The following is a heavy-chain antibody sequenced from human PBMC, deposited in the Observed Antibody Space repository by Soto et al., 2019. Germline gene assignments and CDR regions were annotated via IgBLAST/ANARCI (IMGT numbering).Heavy chain of an antibody. D-gene: IGHD3-10*01. J-gene: IGHJ4*02. CDR2: INAGNGNT. Sequence: QVQLVQSGAEVKKPGASVKVSCKASGYTFTNYALHWVRQAPGQRLEWMGWINAGNGNTKYSQKFQGRVTITRDTSASTADMELSSLRSEDTAVYYCAKARITRVRGVLIMHYWGQGTLVTVSS. CDR1: GYTFTNYA. CDR3: AKARITRVRGVLIMHY. V-gene: IGHV1-3*01.